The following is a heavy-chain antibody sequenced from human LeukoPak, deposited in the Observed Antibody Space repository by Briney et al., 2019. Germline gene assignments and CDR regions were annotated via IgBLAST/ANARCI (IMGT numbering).Heavy chain of an antibody. J-gene: IGHJ6*03. CDR2: INHSGST. CDR3: ARERIASGGYYYYMDV. CDR1: GGSFSGYY. D-gene: IGHD6-13*01. Sequence: SETLSLTCAVYGGSFSGYYWSWIRQPPGKGLEWIGEINHSGSTNYNPSLKSRVTISVDTSKNQFSLKLSSVTAADTAVYYCARERIASGGYYYYMDVWGKGTTVTVSS. V-gene: IGHV4-34*01.